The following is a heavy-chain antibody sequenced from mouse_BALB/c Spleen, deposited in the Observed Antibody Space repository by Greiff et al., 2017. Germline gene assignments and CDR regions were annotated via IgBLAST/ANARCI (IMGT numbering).Heavy chain of an antibody. V-gene: IGHV14-3*02. CDR3: AKRGYYDYDPFAY. CDR1: GFNIKDTY. CDR2: IDPANGNT. J-gene: IGHJ3*01. D-gene: IGHD2-4*01. Sequence: EVQLQESGAELVKPGASVKLSCTASGFNIKDTYMHWVKQRPEQGLEWIGRIDPANGNTKYDPKFQGKATITADTSSNTAYLQLSSLTSEDTAVYYCAKRGYYDYDPFAYWGQGTLVTGSA.